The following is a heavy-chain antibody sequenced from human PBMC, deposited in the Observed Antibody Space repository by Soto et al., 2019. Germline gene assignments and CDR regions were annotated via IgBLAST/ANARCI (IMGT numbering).Heavy chain of an antibody. J-gene: IGHJ4*02. Sequence: VKVSCKTSGYSFTDYKLHWVRQAPGQGLEWMGWVDPNGGGSNSAQKFQGAVTMTWDTSITTAYLDLTRLTTNDTATYFCATWVDYGDFEGFDFWGQGTLVTVSS. CDR2: VDPNGGGS. V-gene: IGHV1-2*02. CDR3: ATWVDYGDFEGFDF. D-gene: IGHD4-17*01. CDR1: GYSFTDYK.